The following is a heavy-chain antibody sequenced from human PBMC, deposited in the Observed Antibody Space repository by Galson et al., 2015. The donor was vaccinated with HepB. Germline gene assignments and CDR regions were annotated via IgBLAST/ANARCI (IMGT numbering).Heavy chain of an antibody. V-gene: IGHV1-46*01. J-gene: IGHJ6*02. Sequence: SVKVSCKASGYTFTNYDMHWVRQAPGQGLEWMGIINPRGGSTSYAQKFQGRVTMTRDTSTRTVYMELSSLRSEDTAVYYCAKDTGPHPRSDYDFCCHGMDVWSQGTTVTVSS. CDR1: GYTFTNYD. D-gene: IGHD3-3*01. CDR3: AKDTGPHPRSDYDFCCHGMDV. CDR2: INPRGGST.